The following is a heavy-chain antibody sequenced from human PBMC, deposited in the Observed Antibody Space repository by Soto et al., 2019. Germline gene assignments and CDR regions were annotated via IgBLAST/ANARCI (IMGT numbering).Heavy chain of an antibody. D-gene: IGHD3-10*01. Sequence: EVQLLESGGGLVQPGGSLRLSCAASGFTFPNCAMSWVRQAPGKGLEWVSTISGSGGGTYYADSVKGRFTISRDNSKNTLYLQMNSLRAEDTAVYYCAKDRSGSLGYNWFDPWGQGTLVTVSS. CDR3: AKDRSGSLGYNWFDP. V-gene: IGHV3-23*01. J-gene: IGHJ5*02. CDR1: GFTFPNCA. CDR2: ISGSGGGT.